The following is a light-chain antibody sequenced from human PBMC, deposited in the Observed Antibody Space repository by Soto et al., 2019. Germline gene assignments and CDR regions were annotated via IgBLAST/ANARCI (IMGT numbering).Light chain of an antibody. CDR2: GAS. CDR1: QSVSSSY. J-gene: IGKJ5*01. V-gene: IGKV3D-20*02. CDR3: QQRSNWQIT. Sequence: EIVLTQSPGTLSLSPGERATFSFRSSQSVSSSYIAWYQQKRGQAPRRLIYGASIRATGIPDRFSGSGSGTDFTLTISSLEPEDFAVYYCQQRSNWQITFGQGTRLEIK.